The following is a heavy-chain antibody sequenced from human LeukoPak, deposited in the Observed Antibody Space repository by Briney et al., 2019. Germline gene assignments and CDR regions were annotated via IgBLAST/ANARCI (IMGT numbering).Heavy chain of an antibody. V-gene: IGHV4-61*01. D-gene: IGHD1-1*01. J-gene: IGHJ4*02. CDR2: IYYSGST. Sequence: SQTLSLTCSVSGGSISSGNYYWSWIRQPPGKGLEWIGYIYYSGSTNYNPSLKSRVTISVDTSKNQFSLKLSSVTAADTAVYYCARAPLDRTFDYWGQGTLVTVSS. CDR3: ARAPLDRTFDY. CDR1: GGSISSGNYY.